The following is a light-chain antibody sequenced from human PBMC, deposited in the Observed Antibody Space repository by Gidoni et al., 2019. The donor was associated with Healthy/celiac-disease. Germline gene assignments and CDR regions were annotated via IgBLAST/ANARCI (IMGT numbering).Light chain of an antibody. Sequence: IQMTQSPSSLSASVGDRVTITCRASQSISSYLNWYQQKPGKAPKRLIYAASSLQSGVPSRFSGSGSGTDVTLTISSLQAEDVATYYCQQSYSTLSWTFGQGTKVEIK. V-gene: IGKV1-39*01. CDR1: QSISSY. CDR3: QQSYSTLSWT. CDR2: AAS. J-gene: IGKJ1*01.